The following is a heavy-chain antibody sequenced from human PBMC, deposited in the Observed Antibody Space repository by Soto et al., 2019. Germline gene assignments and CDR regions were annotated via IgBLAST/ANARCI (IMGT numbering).Heavy chain of an antibody. CDR3: AKDNGEYYYDSSGYYDGFAYFDY. J-gene: IGHJ4*02. Sequence: GGSLRLSCAASGFTFDDYAMHWVRQAPGKGLEWVSGISWNSGSIGYADSVKGRFTISRDNAKNSLYLQMNSLRAEDTALYYCAKDNGEYYYDSSGYYDGFAYFDYWGQGTLVTVSS. CDR2: ISWNSGSI. D-gene: IGHD3-22*01. CDR1: GFTFDDYA. V-gene: IGHV3-9*01.